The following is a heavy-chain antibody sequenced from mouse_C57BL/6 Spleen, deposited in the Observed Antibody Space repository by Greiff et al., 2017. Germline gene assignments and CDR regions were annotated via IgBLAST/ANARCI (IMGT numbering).Heavy chain of an antibody. Sequence: VQLQQSGPGLVQPSQSLSITCTVSGFSLTSYGVHWVRQSPGKGLEWLGVIWSGGSTDYYAAFISRLSISKDNSKSQVFLKMNSLQADDTAIYYCARGGDGYLAGFAYWGQGTLVTVSA. D-gene: IGHD2-3*01. CDR1: GFSLTSYG. CDR3: ARGGDGYLAGFAY. V-gene: IGHV2-2*01. CDR2: IWSGGST. J-gene: IGHJ3*01.